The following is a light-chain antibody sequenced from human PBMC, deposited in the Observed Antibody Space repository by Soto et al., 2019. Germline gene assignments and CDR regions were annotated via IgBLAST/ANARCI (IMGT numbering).Light chain of an antibody. CDR2: GAS. J-gene: IGKJ2*01. CDR1: KSVSSSY. CDR3: EQDGSSPFHT. V-gene: IGKV3-20*01. Sequence: EIVLTQSPGTLSLSPGERATLSCRASKSVSSSYLAGYQQKPGQAPRLLIYGASSRATGIPDRFSGSESVSDFTLTISRLVPDDVAVSYCEQDGSSPFHTFGQGTKLESK.